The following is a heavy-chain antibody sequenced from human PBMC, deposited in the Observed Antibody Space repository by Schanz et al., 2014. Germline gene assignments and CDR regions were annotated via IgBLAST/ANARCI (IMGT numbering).Heavy chain of an antibody. J-gene: IGHJ5*02. CDR1: GFTFSSYG. CDR2: ISYDGSNK. CDR3: VRDERISSGVWFDP. D-gene: IGHD3-22*01. V-gene: IGHV3-30*03. Sequence: QVQLVESGGGVVQPGRSLRLSCAASGFTFSSYGMHWVRQAPGKGLEWVAVISYDGSNKYYADSVKGRFTISRDNARNMVFLQMSSLRADDTAVYYCVRDERISSGVWFDPWGQGTLVTVSS.